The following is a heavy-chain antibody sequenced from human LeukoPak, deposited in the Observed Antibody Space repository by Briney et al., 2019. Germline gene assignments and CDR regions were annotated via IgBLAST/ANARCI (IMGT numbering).Heavy chain of an antibody. CDR1: GFTFSTYA. V-gene: IGHV3-30-3*01. CDR2: MSYDGSTK. D-gene: IGHD1-14*01. Sequence: GGSLRLSCAASGFTFSTYAMHWVRQAPGKGLEWVAVMSYDGSTKYYADSVKGRFTISRDNSKNTLYLQMNSLRPEDTAVYYCATLTEYYNYMDVWGKGTTVTVSS. CDR3: ATLTEYYNYMDV. J-gene: IGHJ6*03.